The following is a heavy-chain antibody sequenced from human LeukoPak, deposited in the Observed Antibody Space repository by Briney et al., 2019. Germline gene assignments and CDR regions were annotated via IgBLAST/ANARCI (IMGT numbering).Heavy chain of an antibody. CDR2: ISSGSRTI. CDR1: GFTFSIHG. J-gene: IGHJ4*02. V-gene: IGHV3-48*01. Sequence: PGGSLRLSCAASGFTFSIHGMHWGRQAPGKGVEWTSYISSGSRTITYADSVKGRFTISRDDAKNSLYLQMNSLRAEDTAVYYCARQSPAFDYWGQGTLVTVSS. CDR3: ARQSPAFDY.